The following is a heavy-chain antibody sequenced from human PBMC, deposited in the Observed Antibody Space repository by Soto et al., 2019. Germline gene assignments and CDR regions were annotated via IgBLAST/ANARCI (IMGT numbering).Heavy chain of an antibody. J-gene: IGHJ4*02. CDR2: INHSGST. CDR3: ARGTAVIWQCMVLAFDY. D-gene: IGHD6-19*01. CDR1: GGSFSGYY. V-gene: IGHV4-34*01. Sequence: QVQLQQWGAGLLKPSETLSRTCAVYGGSFSGYYWSWIRQPPGKGLEWIGEINHSGSTNYNPTLKSRVTISVDTIKNQFSLKLSSVTAAETAVYYCARGTAVIWQCMVLAFDYWSQGTLVTVST.